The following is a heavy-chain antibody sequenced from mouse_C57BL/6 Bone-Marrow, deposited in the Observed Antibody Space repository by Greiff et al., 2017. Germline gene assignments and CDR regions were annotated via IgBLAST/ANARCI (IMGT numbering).Heavy chain of an antibody. CDR2: INPNNGGT. CDR3: ARKYYYGSRDWYFDV. J-gene: IGHJ1*03. V-gene: IGHV1-26*01. D-gene: IGHD1-1*01. CDR1: GYTFTDYY. Sequence: EVQLQQSGPELVKPGASVKISCKASGYTFTDYYMNWVKQSHGKSLEWIGDINPNNGGTSYNQKFKGKATLTVDKSSSTAYMELRSLTSEDSAVYYCARKYYYGSRDWYFDVWGTGTTVTVSS.